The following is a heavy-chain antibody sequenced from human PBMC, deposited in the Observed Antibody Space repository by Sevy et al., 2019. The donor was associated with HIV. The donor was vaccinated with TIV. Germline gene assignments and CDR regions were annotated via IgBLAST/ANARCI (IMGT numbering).Heavy chain of an antibody. V-gene: IGHV3-23*01. CDR2: ISGSGGST. D-gene: IGHD3-3*01. CDR3: ARGGLRFLEWSQPDAFDI. Sequence: GGSLRLSCAASGFTFSSYAMSWVRQAPGKGLEWVSAISGSGGSTYYADSVKGRFTISRDNSKNTLYLQMNSLRAEDTAVYYCARGGLRFLEWSQPDAFDIWGQGTMVTVSS. CDR1: GFTFSSYA. J-gene: IGHJ3*02.